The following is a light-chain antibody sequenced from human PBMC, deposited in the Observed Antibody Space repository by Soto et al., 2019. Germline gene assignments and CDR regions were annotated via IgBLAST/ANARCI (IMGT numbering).Light chain of an antibody. V-gene: IGKV1-27*01. Sequence: DIQMTQSPSSLSASVGDSVTITCWASQDISSYLAWYQQKPGKVPMLLIYAASTLQSGVPSRFSGSGSGTDFTLTISSLQPEDVATYYCQKYNSAPSLTFGGGTKVEIK. CDR3: QKYNSAPSLT. CDR1: QDISSY. J-gene: IGKJ4*01. CDR2: AAS.